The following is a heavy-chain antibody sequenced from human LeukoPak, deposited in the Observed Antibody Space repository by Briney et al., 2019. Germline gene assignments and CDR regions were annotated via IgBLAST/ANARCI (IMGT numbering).Heavy chain of an antibody. Sequence: SVKVSCKASGFTFTSSARQGVGQAGGKGLEGIGWIVVGSGNTNYAQKFQERVTITRDMSTSTAYMELSSLRSEDTAVYYCAAQYYDILTGYSEGYWGQGTLVTVSS. CDR1: GFTFTSSA. CDR3: AAQYYDILTGYSEGY. J-gene: IGHJ4*02. D-gene: IGHD3-9*01. CDR2: IVVGSGNT. V-gene: IGHV1-58*02.